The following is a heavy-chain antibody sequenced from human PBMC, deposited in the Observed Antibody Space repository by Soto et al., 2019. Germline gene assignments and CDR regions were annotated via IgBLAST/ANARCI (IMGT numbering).Heavy chain of an antibody. CDR2: ISGSGGST. J-gene: IGHJ6*02. Sequence: TGGSLRLSCAASGFTFSSYAMSWVRQAPGKGLEWVSAISGSGGSTYYADSVKGRFTISRDNSKNTLYLQMNSLRAEDTAVYYCAKDVPMVRGVYYGMDVWGQGTTVTVSS. CDR1: GFTFSSYA. D-gene: IGHD3-10*01. V-gene: IGHV3-23*01. CDR3: AKDVPMVRGVYYGMDV.